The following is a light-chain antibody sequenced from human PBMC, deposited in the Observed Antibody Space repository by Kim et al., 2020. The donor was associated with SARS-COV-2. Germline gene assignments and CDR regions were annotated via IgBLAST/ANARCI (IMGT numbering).Light chain of an antibody. CDR3: CSYAGSYTWV. V-gene: IGLV2-11*01. J-gene: IGLJ3*02. CDR1: RRDVGGLNY. Sequence: GHSVTICYSGTRRDVGGLNYDSLSQQHPGKAPKRRIYDVSKRPSGVPDRFSGSKSGNTDSLTISGLQAEDEAEYYCCSYAGSYTWVFGGGTQLTVL. CDR2: DVS.